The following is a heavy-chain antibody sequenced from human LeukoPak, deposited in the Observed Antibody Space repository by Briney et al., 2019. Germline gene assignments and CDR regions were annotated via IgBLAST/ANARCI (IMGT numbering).Heavy chain of an antibody. CDR1: GYTFIDYY. D-gene: IGHD3-16*02. CDR3: ARGPLRLGDLSTL. J-gene: IGHJ4*02. CDR2: INPNIGVT. Sequence: ASVKVSCKASGYTFIDYYIDWVRQAPGQGLEWMGWINPNIGVTTYAQRFQGRVTMTRDTSNSTAYMDISRLRSDDTAVYFCARGPLRLGDLSTLWGRGTLVTVSS. V-gene: IGHV1-2*02.